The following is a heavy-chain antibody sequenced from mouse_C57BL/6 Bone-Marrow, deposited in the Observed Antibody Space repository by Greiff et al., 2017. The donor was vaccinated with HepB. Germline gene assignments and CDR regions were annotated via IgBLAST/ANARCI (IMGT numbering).Heavy chain of an antibody. CDR3: ARGGIYYYGSSYGFAY. J-gene: IGHJ3*01. D-gene: IGHD1-1*01. CDR2: ISDGGSYT. CDR1: GFTFSSYA. Sequence: EVKLMESGGGLVKPGGSLKLSCAASGFTFSSYAMSWVRQTPEKRLEWVATISDGGSYTYYPDNVKGRFTISRDNAKNNLYLQMSHLKSEDTAMYYCARGGIYYYGSSYGFAYWGQGTLVTVSA. V-gene: IGHV5-4*03.